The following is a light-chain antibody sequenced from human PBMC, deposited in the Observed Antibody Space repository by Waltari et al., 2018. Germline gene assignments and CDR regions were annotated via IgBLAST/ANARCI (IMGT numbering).Light chain of an antibody. CDR1: QTINNDF. Sequence: IVLTQSPDTLSLSPVQRATLSCRSSQTINNDFLVWYQHKPGQAPRLLIHGASRRATGFPDRFSGSGSGTDFTLTISRLEPEDVAVYYCQQYDGSILTFGGGTKVEI. J-gene: IGKJ4*02. CDR2: GAS. V-gene: IGKV3-20*01. CDR3: QQYDGSILT.